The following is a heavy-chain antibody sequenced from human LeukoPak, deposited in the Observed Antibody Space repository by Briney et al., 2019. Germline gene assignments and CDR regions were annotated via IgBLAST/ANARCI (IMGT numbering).Heavy chain of an antibody. Sequence: SETLSLTCAVYGGSFSGYYWSWIRQPPGKGLEWIGEINHIGSTNYNPSLKSRVTISVDTSKTQFSLKLSSVTAADTAVYYCARDQQYYYDSSGYYRTDWFDPWGQGTLVTVSS. CDR2: INHIGST. V-gene: IGHV4-34*01. D-gene: IGHD3-22*01. J-gene: IGHJ5*02. CDR3: ARDQQYYYDSSGYYRTDWFDP. CDR1: GGSFSGYY.